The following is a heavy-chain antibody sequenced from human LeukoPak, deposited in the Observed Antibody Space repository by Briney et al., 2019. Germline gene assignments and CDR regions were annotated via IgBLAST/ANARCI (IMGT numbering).Heavy chain of an antibody. CDR2: IYTSGST. CDR1: GGSISSSSYY. CDR3: ARDYCSSTSCYEVGSYMDV. J-gene: IGHJ6*03. V-gene: IGHV4-61*02. Sequence: SETLSLTCTVSGGSISSSSYYWSWIRQPAGKGLEWIGRIYTSGSTNYNPSLKSRVTISVDTSKNQFSLKLSSVTAADTAVYYCARDYCSSTSCYEVGSYMDVWGKGTTVTVSS. D-gene: IGHD2-2*01.